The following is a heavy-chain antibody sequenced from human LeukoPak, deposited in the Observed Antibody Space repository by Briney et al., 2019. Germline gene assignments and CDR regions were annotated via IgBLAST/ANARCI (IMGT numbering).Heavy chain of an antibody. CDR1: GFTFDDYA. CDR3: AKVRVLFDYYGMDV. J-gene: IGHJ6*02. V-gene: IGHV3-43*02. CDR2: ISGDGGST. Sequence: GGSLRLSCAASGFTFDDYAMHWVRQAPGEGLEWVSLISGDGGSTYYADSVKGRFTISRDNSKNSLYLQMNSLRTEDTALYYCAKVRVLFDYYGMDVWGQGTTVTVSS.